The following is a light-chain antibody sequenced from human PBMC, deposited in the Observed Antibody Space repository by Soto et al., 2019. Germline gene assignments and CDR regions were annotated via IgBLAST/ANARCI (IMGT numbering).Light chain of an antibody. J-gene: IGKJ1*01. CDR3: QQYYTTPRT. CDR1: ESVLYSANNKNY. Sequence: DIVMTKSPDSLAVFLGERATINCKSSESVLYSANNKNYLAWYQQKPGQPPKLLIYWASTRESGVPGRFSGSGSGTDFTLTISSLQAEDVAVYFCQQYYTTPRTFGQGTKVEIK. CDR2: WAS. V-gene: IGKV4-1*01.